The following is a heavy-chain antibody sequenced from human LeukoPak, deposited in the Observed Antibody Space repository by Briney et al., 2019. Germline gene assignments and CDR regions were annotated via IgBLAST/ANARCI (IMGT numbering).Heavy chain of an antibody. CDR2: ISSSSSTI. J-gene: IGHJ4*02. CDR3: AKEAKEARVISPFDY. CDR1: GFTFSSYS. V-gene: IGHV3-48*01. D-gene: IGHD3-22*01. Sequence: PGGSLGLSCAASGFTFSSYSMNWVRQAPGKGLEWVSYISSSSSTIYYADSVKGRFTISRDNSMNTLYLQMNSLRAEDTAVYYCAKEAKEARVISPFDYWGQGTLVTVSS.